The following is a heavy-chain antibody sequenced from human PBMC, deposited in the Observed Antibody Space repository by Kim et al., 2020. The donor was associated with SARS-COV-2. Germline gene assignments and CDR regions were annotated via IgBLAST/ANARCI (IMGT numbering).Heavy chain of an antibody. Sequence: GGSLRLSCAASGFTFSSYAMSWVRQAPGKGLEWVSAISGSGGSTYYADSVKCRFTISRDNSKNTLYLQMNSLRAEDTAVYYCAKVSSGWYRYFDYWGQGTLVTVSS. J-gene: IGHJ4*02. CDR1: GFTFSSYA. D-gene: IGHD6-19*01. CDR3: AKVSSGWYRYFDY. V-gene: IGHV3-23*01. CDR2: ISGSGGST.